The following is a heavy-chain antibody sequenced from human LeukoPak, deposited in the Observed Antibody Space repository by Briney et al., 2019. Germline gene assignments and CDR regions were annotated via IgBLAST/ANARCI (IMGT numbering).Heavy chain of an antibody. CDR3: ARGIWFGELLGVD. CDR1: GYTFTGYY. CDR2: MNPNSGNT. J-gene: IGHJ4*02. Sequence: GASVKVSCKASGYTFTGYYMHWVRQAPGQGLEWMAWMNPNSGNTGYAQKFQGRVTMTRNTSISTAYMELSSLRSEDTAVYYCARGIWFGELLGVDWGQGTLVTVSS. V-gene: IGHV1-8*02. D-gene: IGHD3-10*01.